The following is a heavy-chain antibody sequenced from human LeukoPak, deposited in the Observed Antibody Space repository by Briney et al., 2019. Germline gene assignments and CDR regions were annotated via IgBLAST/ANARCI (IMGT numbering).Heavy chain of an antibody. CDR1: GGSISSGGYY. D-gene: IGHD5-18*01. CDR3: ARVRGYSYGSLDY. CDR2: IYHSGST. V-gene: IGHV4-30-2*01. Sequence: TLSLTCTVSGGSISSGGYYWSWIRQPPGKGLEWIGYIYHSGSTYYNPSLKSRVTISVDRSKNQFSLKLSSVTAADTAVYYCARVRGYSYGSLDYWGQGTLVTVSS. J-gene: IGHJ4*02.